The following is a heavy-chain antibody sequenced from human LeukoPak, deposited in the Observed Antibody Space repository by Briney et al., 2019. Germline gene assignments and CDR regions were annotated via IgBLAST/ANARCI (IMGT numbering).Heavy chain of an antibody. CDR2: IYHNGTP. V-gene: IGHV4-4*02. D-gene: IGHD2-2*02. CDR1: VGSINSGNW. Sequence: SGTLSLTCAVSVGSINSGNWWSWVRQSPGKGLEWIGEIYHNGTPNYNPSLKSRVIISADTFKNHFSLKMTSVTAADTAVYYCATAPILRGEGGEHYKYGMDVWGQGTTVIVSS. CDR3: ATAPILRGEGGEHYKYGMDV. J-gene: IGHJ6*02.